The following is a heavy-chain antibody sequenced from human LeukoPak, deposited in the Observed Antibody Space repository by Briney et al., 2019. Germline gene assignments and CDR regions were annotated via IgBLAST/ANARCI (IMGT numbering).Heavy chain of an antibody. CDR1: GYSISSGYY. CDR3: ARDPSPDYSTVDYFDY. V-gene: IGHV4-38-2*02. CDR2: IYHSGST. J-gene: IGHJ4*02. Sequence: SETLSLTCTVSGYSISSGYYWGLIRHPPGKGLEWFGSIYHSGSTYYNSSRKSRVTISVDTSKNQSSLKPSSVTTADTAVYYCARDPSPDYSTVDYFDYWGQGTLVTVSS. D-gene: IGHD4-11*01.